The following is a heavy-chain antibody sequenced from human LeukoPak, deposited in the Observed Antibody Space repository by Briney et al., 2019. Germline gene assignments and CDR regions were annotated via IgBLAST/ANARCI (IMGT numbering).Heavy chain of an antibody. CDR1: GFTFSSYG. CDR3: ARLGIIAAAGSNDY. Sequence: GGSLRLSCAASGFTFSSYGMHWVRQAPGKGLEWVAFIRYDGSNKYYADSVKGRFTVFRDNAKNSLYLQMNSLRVDDTAVYYCARLGIIAAAGSNDYWGQGTLVTVSS. V-gene: IGHV3-30*02. D-gene: IGHD6-13*01. J-gene: IGHJ4*02. CDR2: IRYDGSNK.